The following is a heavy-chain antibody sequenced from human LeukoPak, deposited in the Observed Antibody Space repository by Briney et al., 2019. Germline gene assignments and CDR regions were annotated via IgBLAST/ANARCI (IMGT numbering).Heavy chain of an antibody. CDR3: VSGPRVDFWSGSYYFDY. Sequence: ASVKVSCKTSGYTFTGYYMHWVRQAPGQGLEWMGWINPRSGGTNYPQKFQGRVTMTRDTSVSTLYMELTRLRSDDTAVYYCVSGPRVDFWSGSYYFDYWGQGTLVTVSS. J-gene: IGHJ4*02. CDR1: GYTFTGYY. CDR2: INPRSGGT. D-gene: IGHD3-3*01. V-gene: IGHV1-2*02.